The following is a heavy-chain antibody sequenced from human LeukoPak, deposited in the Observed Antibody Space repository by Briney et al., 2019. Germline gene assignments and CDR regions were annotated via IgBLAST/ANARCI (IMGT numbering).Heavy chain of an antibody. J-gene: IGHJ4*02. CDR3: ATTSRRYSYGELYHFDY. D-gene: IGHD5-18*01. CDR2: INPNSGGT. CDR1: VYTFTVYY. V-gene: IGHV1-2*02. Sequence: GASVTVSCKASVYTFTVYYMHWVRQAPGQGLEWMGWINPNSGGTNYAQKFQDRVTMTRDTSSSTAYMELSRLRSDDTAVYYCATTSRRYSYGELYHFDYWGQGTLVTVSS.